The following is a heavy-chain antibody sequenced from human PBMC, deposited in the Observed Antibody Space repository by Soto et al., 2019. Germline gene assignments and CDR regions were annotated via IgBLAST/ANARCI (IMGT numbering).Heavy chain of an antibody. J-gene: IGHJ4*02. V-gene: IGHV3-30-3*01. D-gene: IGHD7-27*01. CDR1: GFTFSSYA. CDR2: ISYDGSNK. CDR3: GRVFRPWGAIDY. Sequence: QVQLVESGGGVVQPGRSLRLSCAASGFTFSSYAMHWVRQAPGKGLEGVAVISYDGSNKYYADSVKGRFTISRDNSKNTLDQQKNSLSAEDTALYYCGRVFRPWGAIDYWGQGTLVTVSS.